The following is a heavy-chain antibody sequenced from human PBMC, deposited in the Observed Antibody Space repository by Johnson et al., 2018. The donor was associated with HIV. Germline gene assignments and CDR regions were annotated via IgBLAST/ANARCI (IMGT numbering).Heavy chain of an antibody. D-gene: IGHD6-13*01. CDR3: ASDSSSWYGSAFDI. CDR1: GFTFDDYA. V-gene: IGHV3-9*01. CDR2: ISWNSGST. J-gene: IGHJ3*02. Sequence: ELQLVESGGGLVQPGRSLRLSCAASGFTFDDYAMHWVRQAPGKGLEWVSGISWNSGSTGYADSVKGRFTISRDNSKNTLYLQMNSLRAEDTAVYYCASDSSSWYGSAFDIWGQGTMVTVSS.